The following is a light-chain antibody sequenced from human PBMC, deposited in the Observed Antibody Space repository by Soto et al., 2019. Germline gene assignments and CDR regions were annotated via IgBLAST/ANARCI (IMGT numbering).Light chain of an antibody. CDR1: QSVGSY. CDR2: GAT. J-gene: IGKJ4*01. Sequence: EIVLTQSPATLSLSPGERATLSCRASQSVGSYLAWYQHKPGQSPRLLIYGATNRATGVPARFSGSGSGTDFTLTISNLEPEDFAVYYCQQRSSWPLTFGGGTKVEIK. CDR3: QQRSSWPLT. V-gene: IGKV3-11*01.